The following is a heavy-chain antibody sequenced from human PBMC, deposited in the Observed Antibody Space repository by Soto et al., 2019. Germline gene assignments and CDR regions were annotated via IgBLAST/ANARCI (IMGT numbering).Heavy chain of an antibody. CDR1: GGSISSYY. Sequence: SETLSLTCTVSGGSISSYYWSWIRQPPGKGLEWIGYIYYSGSTNYNPSLKSRVTISVDTSKNQFSLKLSSVTAADTAVYYCARLRPIIAAAGNYWFDPWGQGTLVTVSS. CDR3: ARLRPIIAAAGNYWFDP. V-gene: IGHV4-59*08. CDR2: IYYSGST. J-gene: IGHJ5*02. D-gene: IGHD6-13*01.